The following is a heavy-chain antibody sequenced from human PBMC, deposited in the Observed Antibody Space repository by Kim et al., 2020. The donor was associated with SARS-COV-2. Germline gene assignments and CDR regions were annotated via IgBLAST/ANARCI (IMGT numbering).Heavy chain of an antibody. Sequence: GGSLRLSCAASGFTFGSYAMSWVRQAPGKGLEWVSAISGSGGSTYYADSVKGRFTISRDNSKNTLYLQMNSLRAEDTAVYYCAKEAVRLLWFGELLSHYYYGMDVWGQGTTVTVSS. V-gene: IGHV3-23*01. D-gene: IGHD3-10*01. CDR2: ISGSGGST. CDR1: GFTFGSYA. J-gene: IGHJ6*02. CDR3: AKEAVRLLWFGELLSHYYYGMDV.